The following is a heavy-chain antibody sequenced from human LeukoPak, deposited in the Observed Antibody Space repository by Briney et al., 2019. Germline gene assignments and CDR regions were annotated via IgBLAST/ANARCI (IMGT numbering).Heavy chain of an antibody. Sequence: SETLSLTCTVSGGSISSYYWSWIRQPPGKGLEWIGEINHSGSTNYNPSLKSRVTISVDTSKNQFSLKLSSVTAADTAVYYCASRDRKRITMVRGSNRGYYYGMDVWGQGTTVTVSS. CDR2: INHSGST. V-gene: IGHV4-34*01. D-gene: IGHD3-10*01. CDR3: ASRDRKRITMVRGSNRGYYYGMDV. CDR1: GGSISSYY. J-gene: IGHJ6*02.